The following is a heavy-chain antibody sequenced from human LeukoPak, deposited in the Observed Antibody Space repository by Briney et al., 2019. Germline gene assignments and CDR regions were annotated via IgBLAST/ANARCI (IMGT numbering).Heavy chain of an antibody. D-gene: IGHD3-22*01. Sequence: SVKVSCKASGYTFTGYYMHWVRQAPGQGLEWMGWINPNSGGTNYAQKFQGRVTMTRDTSISTAYMELSRLRSDDTAVYYCARNNYYDSSGYYSKWGQGTLVTVSS. V-gene: IGHV1-2*02. CDR1: GYTFTGYY. CDR3: ARNNYYDSSGYYSK. J-gene: IGHJ4*02. CDR2: INPNSGGT.